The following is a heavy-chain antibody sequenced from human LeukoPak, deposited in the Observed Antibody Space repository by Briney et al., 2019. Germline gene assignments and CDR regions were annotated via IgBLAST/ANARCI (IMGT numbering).Heavy chain of an antibody. D-gene: IGHD2-2*01. J-gene: IGHJ6*02. Sequence: SETLSLTCAVSGGSIKSNNWWSWVRQPPGKGLEWIGEIYHSGSTNYNPSLESRVTVSVDKSKNQFSLDLSSVTAADTAVYYCARFCGSTSWLSGYYYGIDVWGQGTTVTVSS. CDR3: ARFCGSTSWLSGYYYGIDV. CDR1: GGSIKSNNW. CDR2: IYHSGST. V-gene: IGHV4-4*02.